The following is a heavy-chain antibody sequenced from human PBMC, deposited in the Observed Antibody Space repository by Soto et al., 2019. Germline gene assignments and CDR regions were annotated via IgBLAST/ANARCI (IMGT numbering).Heavy chain of an antibody. D-gene: IGHD3-22*01. Sequence: QVQLVQSGAEVKKPGSSEKVSCKTSGGTFSSYAISWVRQAPGQGLEWMGGIIPMFGTANYAQKFQGRVTITADESTSTAYMELSSLRSEDTAVYYCARSRANYYDSRGYYYSTFDYWGQGTLVTVSS. CDR1: GGTFSSYA. CDR2: IIPMFGTA. V-gene: IGHV1-69*12. J-gene: IGHJ4*02. CDR3: ARSRANYYDSRGYYYSTFDY.